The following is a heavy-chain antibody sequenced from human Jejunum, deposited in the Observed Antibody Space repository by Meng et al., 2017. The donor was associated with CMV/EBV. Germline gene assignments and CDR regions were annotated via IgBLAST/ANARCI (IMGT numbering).Heavy chain of an antibody. V-gene: IGHV4-61*08. J-gene: IGHJ5*02. Sequence: LARPCTVTADSVSGGGYDWMWIRQTPGRGLEWIGTMYNSGTTTYNPSLKSRVSISVDISKNQFSLKLRSVTAADTAVYYCASWFDPWGQGILVTVSS. CDR2: MYNSGTT. CDR3: ASWFDP. CDR1: ADSVSGGGYD.